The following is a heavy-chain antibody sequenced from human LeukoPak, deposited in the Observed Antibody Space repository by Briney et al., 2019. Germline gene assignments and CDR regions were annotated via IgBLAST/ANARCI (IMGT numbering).Heavy chain of an antibody. CDR2: IRNDGSIK. V-gene: IGHV3-30*02. D-gene: IGHD2-2*01. Sequence: GGSLRLSCAASGFTFSSYSMNWVRQAPGKGLEWVAFIRNDGSIKYHADSVKGRFTISRDNSKNTLYLQMNSLRAEDTAVYYCAKDQPAAYFDYWGQGSLVTVSS. J-gene: IGHJ4*02. CDR3: AKDQPAAYFDY. CDR1: GFTFSSYS.